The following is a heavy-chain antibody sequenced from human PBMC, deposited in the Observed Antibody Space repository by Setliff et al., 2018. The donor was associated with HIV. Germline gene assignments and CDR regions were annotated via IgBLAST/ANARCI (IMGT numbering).Heavy chain of an antibody. CDR1: GGSISSYF. D-gene: IGHD4-17*01. CDR3: ARAAAGNTGPFDL. CDR2: IYDSEST. Sequence: SETLSLTCTVSGGSISSYFWSWIRQPPGKGLEWIGNIYDSESTYYNPSLKSRVTISVDTSKNHFSLKLTSVTASDTAVYYCARAAAGNTGPFDLWGQGSPVTVSS. V-gene: IGHV4-4*09. J-gene: IGHJ4*02.